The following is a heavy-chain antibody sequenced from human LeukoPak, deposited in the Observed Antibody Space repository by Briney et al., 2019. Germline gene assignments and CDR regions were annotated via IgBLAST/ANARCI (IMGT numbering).Heavy chain of an antibody. CDR2: ISSSSSYI. J-gene: IGHJ5*02. Sequence: GGSLRLSCAASGFTFSSYSTNWVRQAPGKGLEWVSSISSSSSYIYYADSVKGRFTISRDNAKNSLYLQMNSLRAEDTAVYYCARGDGNWFDPWGQGTLVTVSS. CDR1: GFTFSSYS. V-gene: IGHV3-21*01. D-gene: IGHD2-21*02. CDR3: ARGDGNWFDP.